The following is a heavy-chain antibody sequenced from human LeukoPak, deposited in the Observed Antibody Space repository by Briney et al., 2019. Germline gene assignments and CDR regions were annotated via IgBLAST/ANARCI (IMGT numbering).Heavy chain of an antibody. D-gene: IGHD1-26*01. J-gene: IGHJ4*02. CDR3: AKGKPYSGSYSNTEFDY. CDR1: GFTFSSYA. Sequence: GGSLRLSCAASGFTFSSYAMSWVRQAPGKGLEWVSAISGSGGSTYYADSVKGRFTISRDNSKNTLYLQMNSLRAEDTAVYYCAKGKPYSGSYSNTEFDYWGQGTLVTVSS. V-gene: IGHV3-23*01. CDR2: ISGSGGST.